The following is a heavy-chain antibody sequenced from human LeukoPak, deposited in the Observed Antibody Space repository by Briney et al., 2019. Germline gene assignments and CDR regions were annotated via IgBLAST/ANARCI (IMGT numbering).Heavy chain of an antibody. CDR1: GGSFSGYY. CDR2: INHSGST. CDR3: ARGRDIVVVPAAPQYYYYGMDV. D-gene: IGHD2-2*01. J-gene: IGHJ6*02. V-gene: IGHV4-34*01. Sequence: SETLSLTCAVYGGSFSGYYWSWIRQPPGKGLEWIGEINHSGSTNYNPSLKGRVTISVDTSKNKFYLKLSSVTAADTAVYYCARGRDIVVVPAAPQYYYYGMDVWGQGTTVTVSS.